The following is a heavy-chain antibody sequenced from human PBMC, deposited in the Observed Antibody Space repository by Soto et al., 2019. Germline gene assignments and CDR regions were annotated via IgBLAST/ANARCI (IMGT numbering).Heavy chain of an antibody. CDR2: LYYSGST. CDR1: GGSISSGGYY. J-gene: IGHJ5*02. V-gene: IGHV4-31*03. Sequence: QVQLQESGPGLVKPSQTLSLTCTVSGGSISSGGYYWSWIRQHPGKGLEWIGYLYYSGSTYYNPSLKRRVTISVDSSKNQFALKLSSVTAADTAVYYCASSPSGLNWFDPWGQGTLVTVSS. CDR3: ASSPSGLNWFDP. D-gene: IGHD5-12*01.